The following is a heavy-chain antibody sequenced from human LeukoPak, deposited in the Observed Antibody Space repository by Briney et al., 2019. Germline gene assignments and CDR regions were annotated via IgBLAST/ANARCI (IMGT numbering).Heavy chain of an antibody. CDR3: ARGRPSTTAMGKIDY. D-gene: IGHD5-18*01. Sequence: ASVKVSCKASGYTFTGYYMHWVRQAPGQGLEWMGWINPNSGGTNYAQKFQGRVTMTRGTSISTAYMELSRLRSDDTAVYYCARGRPSTTAMGKIDYWGQGTLVTVSS. J-gene: IGHJ4*02. V-gene: IGHV1-2*02. CDR2: INPNSGGT. CDR1: GYTFTGYY.